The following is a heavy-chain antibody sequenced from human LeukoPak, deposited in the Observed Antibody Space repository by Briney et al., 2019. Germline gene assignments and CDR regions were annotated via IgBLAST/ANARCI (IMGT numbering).Heavy chain of an antibody. Sequence: GESLKISRKGFCYHLSSYLVALGRQMPGKGLEWMGIIYPGDSDTRYSPSFQGQVTISADQSLSTAYLQWSSLKASDTAMYFCARCVMGATTGIDDWGQGTLVTVSS. V-gene: IGHV5-51*01. D-gene: IGHD1-26*01. J-gene: IGHJ4*02. CDR1: CYHLSSYL. CDR3: ARCVMGATTGIDD. CDR2: IYPGDSDT.